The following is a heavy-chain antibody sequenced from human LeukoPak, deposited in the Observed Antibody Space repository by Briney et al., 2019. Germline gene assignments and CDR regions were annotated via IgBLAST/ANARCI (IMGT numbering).Heavy chain of an antibody. Sequence: GGSLRLSCAASGFTVSTNYMSWVRQAPGKGLEWVSLIYSGGGTYYADSVKGKFTISRDNSRNTLSLQMNSLRVDDTAVYYCARGFRSVTTWGYFDYWGQGALVTVSS. D-gene: IGHD4-17*01. CDR2: IYSGGGT. CDR3: ARGFRSVTTWGYFDY. CDR1: GFTVSTNY. J-gene: IGHJ4*02. V-gene: IGHV3-66*01.